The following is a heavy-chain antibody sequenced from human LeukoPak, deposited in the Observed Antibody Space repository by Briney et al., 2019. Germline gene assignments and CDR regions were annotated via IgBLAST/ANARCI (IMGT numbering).Heavy chain of an antibody. CDR1: GGTFSSYA. CDR3: ARSVEWLTQPAFDY. D-gene: IGHD3-3*01. Sequence: SVKVSCKASGGTFSSYAISWVRQAPGQVLEWMGRIIPILGIANYAQKFQGRVTITADKSTSTAYMELSSLRSEDTAVYYCARSVEWLTQPAFDYWGQGTLVTVSS. J-gene: IGHJ4*02. CDR2: IIPILGIA. V-gene: IGHV1-69*04.